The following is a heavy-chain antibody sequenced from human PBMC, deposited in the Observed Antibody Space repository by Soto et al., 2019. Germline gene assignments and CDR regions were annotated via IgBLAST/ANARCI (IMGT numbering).Heavy chain of an antibody. CDR3: ARDPHNLRGYSGYDSSYYYYGMDV. J-gene: IGHJ6*02. CDR1: GFTFSSYA. V-gene: IGHV3-30-3*01. Sequence: QVQLVESGGGVVQPGRSLRLSCAASGFTFSSYAMHWVRQAPGKGLEWVAVISYDGSNKYYADSVKGRFTISRDNSKNTLYLQMNSLRAEDTAVYYCARDPHNLRGYSGYDSSYYYYGMDVWGQGTTVTLSS. CDR2: ISYDGSNK. D-gene: IGHD5-12*01.